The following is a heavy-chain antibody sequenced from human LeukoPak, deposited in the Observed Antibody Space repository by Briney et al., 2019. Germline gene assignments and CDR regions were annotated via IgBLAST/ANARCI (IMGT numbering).Heavy chain of an antibody. CDR3: ARDGGGSYHCDY. J-gene: IGHJ4*02. CDR2: IYYSGST. Sequence: SETLSLTCTVSGGSISSYYWSWIRQPPGKGLEWIGYIYYSGSTNYNPSLKSRVAISVDTSKNQFSLKLSSVTAADTAVYYCARDGGGSYHCDYWGQGTLVTVSS. D-gene: IGHD1-26*01. CDR1: GGSISSYY. V-gene: IGHV4-59*01.